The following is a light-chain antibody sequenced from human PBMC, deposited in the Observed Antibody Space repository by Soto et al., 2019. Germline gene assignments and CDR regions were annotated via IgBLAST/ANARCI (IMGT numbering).Light chain of an antibody. CDR3: CSYAGSNNYV. Sequence: QSALTQPPSASGSPGQSVTISCTGTSSDVGGYKYVSWFQQHPGKAPKLMICEVSKRPSGVPDCFSGSRSGNPASLAVSGLQAEDEADYYCCSYAGSNNYVFGTGTKLTVL. CDR1: SSDVGGYKY. CDR2: EVS. V-gene: IGLV2-8*01. J-gene: IGLJ1*01.